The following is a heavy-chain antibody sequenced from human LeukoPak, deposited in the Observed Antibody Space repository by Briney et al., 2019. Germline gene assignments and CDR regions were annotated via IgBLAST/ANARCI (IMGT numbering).Heavy chain of an antibody. CDR1: GVSIRDSY. D-gene: IGHD3-9*01. V-gene: IGHV4-4*07. CDR3: ARTYYDILTGYLRSLSD. CDR2: TYISGKS. Sequence: SETLSLTCSVSGVSIRDSYWSWVRQPAGKGLEWIGRTYISGKSNYNPSLRSRVTMSLDTSKNHFSLKLNSVTAADTAVYYCARTYYDILTGYLRSLSDWGQGTLVTVSS. J-gene: IGHJ4*02.